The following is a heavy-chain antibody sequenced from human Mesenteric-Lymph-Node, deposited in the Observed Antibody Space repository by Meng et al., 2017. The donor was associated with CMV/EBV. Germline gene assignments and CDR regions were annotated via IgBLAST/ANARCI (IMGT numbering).Heavy chain of an antibody. D-gene: IGHD5-18*01. CDR1: GFTFVSHA. CDR2: ISYDGARK. V-gene: IGHV3-30*14. Sequence: GESLKISCAASGFTFVSHAIHWIRQSPNKGLEWVAVISYDGARKYYADSVKGRFTISRDNSKNTLYLQMNSLRAEDTAVYYCARAPPVDTAMEIWGQGTLVTVSS. CDR3: ARAPPVDTAMEI. J-gene: IGHJ4*02.